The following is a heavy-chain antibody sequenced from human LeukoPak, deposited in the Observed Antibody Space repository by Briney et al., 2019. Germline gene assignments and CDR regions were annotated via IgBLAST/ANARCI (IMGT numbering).Heavy chain of an antibody. CDR3: ARGASGMTVALFKH. CDR1: GDSVTNNNAA. CDR2: THYRTKWYY. Sequence: SQTLSLTCAISGDSVTNNNAAWNWIRQSPSRGLEWLGRTHYRTKWYYDYAVSVRSRVIVNADTSTNQVSLQLNSVSPEDTAVYYCARGASGMTVALFKHWGQGTLVTVSS. V-gene: IGHV6-1*01. J-gene: IGHJ1*01. D-gene: IGHD6-19*01.